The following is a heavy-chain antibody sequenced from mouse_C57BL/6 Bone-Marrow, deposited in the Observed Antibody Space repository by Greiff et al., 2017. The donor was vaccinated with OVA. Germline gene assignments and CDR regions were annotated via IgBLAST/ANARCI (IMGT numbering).Heavy chain of an antibody. CDR2: LDPETGDT. V-gene: IGHV14-4*01. CDR3: TSYGNFDY. D-gene: IGHD2-1*01. CDR1: GFNIKDDY. J-gene: IGHJ2*01. Sequence: EVQLQQSGAELVRPGASVKLSCTASGFNIKDDYMHWVKQRPEQGLECLCWLDPETGDTASASKFQGKATITADTSSNTAYLQLSSLTSEDTAVYYCTSYGNFDYWGQGTTLTVSS.